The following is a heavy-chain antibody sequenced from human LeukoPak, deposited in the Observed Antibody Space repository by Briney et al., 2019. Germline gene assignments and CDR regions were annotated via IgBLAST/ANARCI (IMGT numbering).Heavy chain of an antibody. CDR1: GYTLTGYY. J-gene: IGHJ4*02. Sequence: ASVKVSCKASGYTLTGYYMHWVRQAPGQRLEWMGWINAGNGNTKYSQEFQGRVTITRDTSASTAYMELSSLRSEDMAVYYCARDSCSGGSCYFFDYWGQGTLVTVSS. CDR2: INAGNGNT. D-gene: IGHD2-15*01. CDR3: ARDSCSGGSCYFFDY. V-gene: IGHV1-3*03.